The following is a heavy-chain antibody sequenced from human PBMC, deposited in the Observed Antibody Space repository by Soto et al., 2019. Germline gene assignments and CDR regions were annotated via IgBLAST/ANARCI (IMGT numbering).Heavy chain of an antibody. Sequence: VGSLRLSCASSVFTFGNFAMHCVRHSPGKGLEWVAVISYDGSNRYYAASVKGRFTIFRDKSNNTVSLQMSGLRPDDTAVYYCARDVMPQHEGCGSWGQGTLVNLSS. V-gene: IGHV3-30-3*01. CDR2: ISYDGSNR. CDR3: ARDVMPQHEGCGS. D-gene: IGHD3-16*01. J-gene: IGHJ5*02. CDR1: VFTFGNFA.